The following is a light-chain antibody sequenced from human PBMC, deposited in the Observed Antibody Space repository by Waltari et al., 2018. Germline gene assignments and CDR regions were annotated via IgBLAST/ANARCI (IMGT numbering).Light chain of an antibody. Sequence: DIVMTQSPDSLAVPLGERDTINCRSSQSILYSSNNRNYLAWYQQKPGQPPKLIIYWASTRESGVPDRFSGSGSGTDFTLTISSLQAEDVAVYYCQQYYGTPLTFGGGTKVEIK. CDR2: WAS. V-gene: IGKV4-1*01. CDR3: QQYYGTPLT. J-gene: IGKJ4*01. CDR1: QSILYSSNNRNY.